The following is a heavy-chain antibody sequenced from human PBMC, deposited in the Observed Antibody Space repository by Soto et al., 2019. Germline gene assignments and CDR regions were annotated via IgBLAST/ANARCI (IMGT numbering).Heavy chain of an antibody. CDR3: ARDNRSGYYFDY. D-gene: IGHD3-22*01. J-gene: IGHJ4*02. V-gene: IGHV4-39*07. Sequence: PSETLSLTCTVSGGSITTSTYYWVWIRQPPGKGLEWIGTIYYSGSTYYSPSLKSRVTISVDTSKNQFSLKLSSVTAAVTAVYYCARDNRSGYYFDYWGQGTLVTVS. CDR2: IYYSGST. CDR1: GGSITTSTYY.